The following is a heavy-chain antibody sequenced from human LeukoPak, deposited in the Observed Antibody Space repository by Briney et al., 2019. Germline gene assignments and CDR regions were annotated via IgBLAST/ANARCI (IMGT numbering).Heavy chain of an antibody. J-gene: IGHJ4*02. CDR1: GYTVTSYY. CDR3: ACQAGENFDY. Sequence: ASVKVSCKASGYTVTSYYMHWVRQAPGQGLEWMGIINPIGGSTSYAQKFQGRVTMTRDTSTSTVYMELSSLRSDDTAVYYCACQAGENFDYWGQGTLVTVSS. CDR2: INPIGGST. V-gene: IGHV1-46*01. D-gene: IGHD7-27*01.